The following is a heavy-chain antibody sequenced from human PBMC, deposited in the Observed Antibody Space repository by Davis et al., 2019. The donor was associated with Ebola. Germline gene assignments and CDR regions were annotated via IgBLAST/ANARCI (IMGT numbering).Heavy chain of an antibody. J-gene: IGHJ4*02. CDR1: GFTFYRYE. CDR3: ATLFDRVLDY. Sequence: GESLKISCAASGFTFYRYEMNWVRQAPGKGLEWVSYISGSATSTFYADSVKGRFTISRDNSENTLYLYMNSLRPEDTALYYCATLFDRVLDYWGQGALVTVSS. D-gene: IGHD3-10*01. V-gene: IGHV3-48*03. CDR2: ISGSATST.